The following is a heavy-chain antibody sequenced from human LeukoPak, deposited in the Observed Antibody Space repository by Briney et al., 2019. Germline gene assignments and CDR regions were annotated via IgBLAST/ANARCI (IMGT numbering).Heavy chain of an antibody. Sequence: PGGSLRLSCAASGFTFRDYYMTWIRQAPGEGLEWISYISRSGDTLYYADSVEGRFTISRDNAKNSLYLQMNSLRAEDTAVYYCAREVVIFPDYYYYGMDVWGQGTTVTVSS. D-gene: IGHD3-9*01. V-gene: IGHV3-11*01. CDR2: ISRSGDTL. J-gene: IGHJ6*02. CDR3: AREVVIFPDYYYYGMDV. CDR1: GFTFRDYY.